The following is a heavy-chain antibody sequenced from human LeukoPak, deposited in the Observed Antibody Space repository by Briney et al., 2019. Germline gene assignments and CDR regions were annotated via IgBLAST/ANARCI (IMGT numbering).Heavy chain of an antibody. CDR3: ARAKITVALFDY. D-gene: IGHD6-19*01. J-gene: IGHJ4*02. Sequence: PSETLSLTCSVSYDSITPYYWSWIRQPAGKGLEWIGRIYSSGDTNYNPSLKSRVTMSVDTSKNQFSLTLTSVTAVDTAVYYCARAKITVALFDYWGQGTLVTVSS. V-gene: IGHV4-4*07. CDR1: YDSITPYY. CDR2: IYSSGDT.